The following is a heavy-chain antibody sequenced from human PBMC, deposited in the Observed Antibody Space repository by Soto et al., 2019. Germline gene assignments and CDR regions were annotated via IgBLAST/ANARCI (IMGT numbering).Heavy chain of an antibody. CDR1: GGSISSYY. Sequence: SETLSLTCTVSGGSISSYYWSWIRQPPGKGLEWIGYIYYSGSTNYNPSLKSRVTISVDTSKNQFSLKLSSVTAADTAVYYCARSKSGSYFRYWGQGTLVTVSS. V-gene: IGHV4-59*01. J-gene: IGHJ4*02. CDR3: ARSKSGSYFRY. CDR2: IYYSGST. D-gene: IGHD1-26*01.